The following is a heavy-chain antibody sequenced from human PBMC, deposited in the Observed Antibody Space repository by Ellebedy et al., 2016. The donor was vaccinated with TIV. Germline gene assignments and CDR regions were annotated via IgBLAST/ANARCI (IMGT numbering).Heavy chain of an antibody. D-gene: IGHD3-16*01. Sequence: SETLSLXXSVSGASISSYYWSWFRQPAGKGLEWIGRVYTSGSTDFNPSFNSRVTMSVDTSKNQFSLRLTSVTAADTAVYYCGGLYYWGQGTLVTVSS. CDR2: VYTSGST. CDR3: GGLYY. CDR1: GASISSYY. J-gene: IGHJ4*02. V-gene: IGHV4-4*07.